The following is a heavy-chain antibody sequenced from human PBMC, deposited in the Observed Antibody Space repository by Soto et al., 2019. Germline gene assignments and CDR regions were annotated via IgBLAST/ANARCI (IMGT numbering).Heavy chain of an antibody. J-gene: IGHJ6*02. V-gene: IGHV3-64*04. CDR1: GFTFSSYA. CDR2: ISSNGGST. CDR3: ASGYSYGLRPYYYGMDV. D-gene: IGHD5-18*01. Sequence: GGSLRLSCAASGFTFSSYAMHWVRQAPGKGLEYVSAISSNGGSTYYADSVKGRFTISRHNSKNTLYLQMNSLRAEDTAVYYCASGYSYGLRPYYYGMDVWGQGTMVTVSS.